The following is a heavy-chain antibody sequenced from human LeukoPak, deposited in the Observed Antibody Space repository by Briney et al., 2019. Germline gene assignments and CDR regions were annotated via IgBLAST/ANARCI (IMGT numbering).Heavy chain of an antibody. V-gene: IGHV1-46*01. D-gene: IGHD6-13*01. J-gene: IGHJ4*02. CDR3: ARDPYSNTWALDY. CDR1: GYTFTSYA. CDR2: INPSGGST. Sequence: ASVKVSCKASGYTFTSYAMHWVRQAPGQGLEWMGIINPSGGSTTYAQKFQGRVTMTRDTSTSTVYMELSSLRSGDTAVYYCARDPYSNTWALDYWGQGTLVTVSS.